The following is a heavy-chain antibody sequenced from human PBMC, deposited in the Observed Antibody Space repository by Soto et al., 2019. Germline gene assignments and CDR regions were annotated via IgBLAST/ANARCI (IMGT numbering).Heavy chain of an antibody. J-gene: IGHJ6*02. V-gene: IGHV3-48*03. CDR1: GFTFSSYE. CDR3: ASTPKSIVGVTTQHSYYYYGIDV. CDR2: ISSSGSTI. Sequence: PGGSLRLSCAASGFTFSSYEMNWVRQAPGKGLEWVSYISSSGSTIYYADSVKGRFTISRDNAKNSLYLQMNSLRAEDTAVYYCASTPKSIVGVTTQHSYYYYGIDVWGQGTTVTVSS. D-gene: IGHD2-21*02.